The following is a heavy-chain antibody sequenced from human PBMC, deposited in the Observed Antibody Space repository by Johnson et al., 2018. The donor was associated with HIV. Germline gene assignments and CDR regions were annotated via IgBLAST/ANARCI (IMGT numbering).Heavy chain of an antibody. Sequence: QVQLVESGGGVVQPGKSVRLSCAASEFSFSDYGMHWVRQAPGKGLEWVAVISFDGHNEYYADSVKGRFTISRDNAKNSLYLQMNSLRAEDTAVYYCARVGGYAFDIWGQGTMVTVSS. J-gene: IGHJ3*02. CDR3: ARVGGYAFDI. D-gene: IGHD3-16*01. CDR1: EFSFSDYG. V-gene: IGHV3-30*04. CDR2: ISFDGHNE.